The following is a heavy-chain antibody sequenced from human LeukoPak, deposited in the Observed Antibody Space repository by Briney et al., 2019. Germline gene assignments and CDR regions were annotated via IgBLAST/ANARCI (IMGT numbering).Heavy chain of an antibody. Sequence: GGSLRLSCAASGFTFSSYWMHWVRQAPGKGLEWVAVISYDGSNKYYADSVKGRFTISRDNSKNTLYLQMNSLRAEDTAVYYCARDRAGLPFDPWGQGTLVTVSS. D-gene: IGHD5-12*01. CDR2: ISYDGSNK. V-gene: IGHV3-30-3*01. CDR1: GFTFSSYW. CDR3: ARDRAGLPFDP. J-gene: IGHJ5*02.